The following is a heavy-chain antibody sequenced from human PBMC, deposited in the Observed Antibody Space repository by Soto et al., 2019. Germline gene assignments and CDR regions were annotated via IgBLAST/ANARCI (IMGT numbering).Heavy chain of an antibody. CDR1: RYIFTAYF. Sequence: QVQLVQSGAELKNPGASVKVSCKAPRYIFTAYFMHWVRQAPGQGLEWMGWINPNNGATHYGLSFQGRVTMTRDTSISTAYMELSSLRSDDTAVYYCASHDTGARFDPWGQGTLVIVSS. D-gene: IGHD1-1*01. V-gene: IGHV1-2*02. CDR2: INPNNGAT. J-gene: IGHJ5*02. CDR3: ASHDTGARFDP.